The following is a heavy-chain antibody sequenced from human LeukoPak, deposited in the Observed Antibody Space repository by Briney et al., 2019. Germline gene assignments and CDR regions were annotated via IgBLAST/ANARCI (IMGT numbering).Heavy chain of an antibody. CDR1: GFSFSSHE. D-gene: IGHD2-21*02. J-gene: IGHJ6*02. CDR2: IDTSGSPT. V-gene: IGHV3-48*03. CDR3: ARELLHDGMDV. Sequence: PGGSLRLSCTASGFSFSSHEMDWVRQAPGKGLEWLSYIDTSGSPTFYADSVKGRFTISRDNAKKSLYLQMNSLRAGDTAVYYCARELLHDGMDVWGRGTTVTVSS.